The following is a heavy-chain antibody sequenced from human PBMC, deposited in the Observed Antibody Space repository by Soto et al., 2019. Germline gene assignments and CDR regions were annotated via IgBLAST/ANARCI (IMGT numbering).Heavy chain of an antibody. CDR1: GGSISSYY. V-gene: IGHV4-59*01. CDR3: AIDLYYYESSTYATDAFDI. J-gene: IGHJ3*02. Sequence: SETRSLTCTVSGGSISSYYWSWIRQPPGKGLEWIGYIYYSGSTNYNPSLKSRVTISIDTSKDQFSLKLSSVTAADTAVYLCAIDLYYYESSTYATDAFDIWGQGTMVTVSS. D-gene: IGHD3-22*01. CDR2: IYYSGST.